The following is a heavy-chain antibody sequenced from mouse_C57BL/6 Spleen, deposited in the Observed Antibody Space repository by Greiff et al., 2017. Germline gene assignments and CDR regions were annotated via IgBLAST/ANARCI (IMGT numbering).Heavy chain of an antibody. V-gene: IGHV5-6*01. D-gene: IGHD1-1*01. CDR1: GFTFSSYG. CDR2: ISSGGSYT. J-gene: IGHJ4*01. Sequence: EVKLQESGGDLVKPGGSLKLSCAASGFTFSSYGMSWVRQTPDKRLEWVATISSGGSYTYYPDSVKGRFTISRDNAKNTLYLQMSSLKSEDTAMYYCARHPYYYGSSYYYAMDYWGQGTSVTVSS. CDR3: ARHPYYYGSSYYYAMDY.